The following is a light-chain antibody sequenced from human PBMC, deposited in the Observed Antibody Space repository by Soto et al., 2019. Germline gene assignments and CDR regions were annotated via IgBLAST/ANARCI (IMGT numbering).Light chain of an antibody. CDR3: QQYGSSPWT. CDR1: QSVSSSY. V-gene: IGKV3-20*01. J-gene: IGKJ1*01. Sequence: ELVLTQSPGTLSLSPGERATLSCRASQSVSSSYLAWYQQKPDQAPRLLIYGASNRATGIPDRISGSGSGTDFTLTISRLEPEDFAVYYCQQYGSSPWTFGQGTKVDIK. CDR2: GAS.